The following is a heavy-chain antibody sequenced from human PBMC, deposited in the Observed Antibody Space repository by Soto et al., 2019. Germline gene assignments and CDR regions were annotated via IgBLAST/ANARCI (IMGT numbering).Heavy chain of an antibody. CDR2: IWYDGSNQ. D-gene: IGHD2-15*01. Sequence: GGSLRLSCAPSGFTFSTYGMHWVRQAPGKGLEWVAVIWYDGSNQYYADSVKGRFTISRDNSKNMLYLQINSLRAEGTAVYFCARDCSGGSCYPGMDVWGQGTTVTVSS. V-gene: IGHV3-33*01. CDR1: GFTFSTYG. CDR3: ARDCSGGSCYPGMDV. J-gene: IGHJ6*02.